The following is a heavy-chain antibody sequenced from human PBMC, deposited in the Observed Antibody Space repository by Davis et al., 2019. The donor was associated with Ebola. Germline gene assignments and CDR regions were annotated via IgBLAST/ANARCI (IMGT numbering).Heavy chain of an antibody. D-gene: IGHD6-19*01. J-gene: IGHJ6*03. CDR1: GGSISGHY. V-gene: IGHV4-59*11. Sequence: PSETLSLTCTVSGGSISGHYWSWIRQPPGKGLEWIGYIYYSGSTDYNPSLKSRVTISVDTSKNQFSLKVTSVTAADTAVYYCARAYSSGLDYYYHFYMDVWGKGTTVTVSS. CDR3: ARAYSSGLDYYYHFYMDV. CDR2: IYYSGST.